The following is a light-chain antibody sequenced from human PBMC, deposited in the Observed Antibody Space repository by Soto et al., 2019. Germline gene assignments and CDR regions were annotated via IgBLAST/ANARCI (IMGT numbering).Light chain of an antibody. CDR1: QSVSSY. Sequence: EIVFTQSPATPSFSPGGRATLSCRASQSVSSYLAWYQQKPGQAPRLLIYDASKRAAGIPARFSGSGSGTDFTLTISSLEPEDFAVYYCQQRSNWSPTFGQGTRLEI. CDR3: QQRSNWSPT. V-gene: IGKV3-11*01. J-gene: IGKJ5*01. CDR2: DAS.